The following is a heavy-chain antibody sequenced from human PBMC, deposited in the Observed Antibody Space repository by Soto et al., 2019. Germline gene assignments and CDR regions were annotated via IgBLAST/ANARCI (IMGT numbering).Heavy chain of an antibody. D-gene: IGHD5-12*01. CDR1: GDSIRSYY. V-gene: IGHV4-59*01. J-gene: IGHJ5*02. Sequence: QGSLQESGPGSVKPSETLFLTCTVSGDSIRSYYWSWLPHLPRKGLQRIGKIHKTGTSPYNPSLKARSAISVARTNTRCSLMLTSMPTADTAVYYCARGPQWLRSDNWCDPWGQGTLVSVAS. CDR3: ARGPQWLRSDNWCDP. CDR2: IHKTGTS.